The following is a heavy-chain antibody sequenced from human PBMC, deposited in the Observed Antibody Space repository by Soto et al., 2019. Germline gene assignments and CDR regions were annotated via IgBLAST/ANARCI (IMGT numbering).Heavy chain of an antibody. V-gene: IGHV1-69*06. J-gene: IGHJ6*02. CDR2: IIPMFGSP. CDR1: GGSLRTNA. Sequence: QVQLVQSGAEVKKFGSSVKVSCKPSGGSLRTNAISWVRQAPGQGLEWMGAIIPMFGSPKYAQKFQGRVTISADNPRNTIYMEMISLTSADTAVYYCARGGFVAGLYNALDAWGQGTTVAVSS. CDR3: ARGGFVAGLYNALDA. D-gene: IGHD6-19*01.